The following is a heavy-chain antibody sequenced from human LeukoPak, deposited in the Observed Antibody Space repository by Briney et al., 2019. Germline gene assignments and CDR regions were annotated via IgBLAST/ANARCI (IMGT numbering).Heavy chain of an antibody. CDR2: IYYSGST. J-gene: IGHJ4*02. Sequence: PETLSLTCTVSGGSIRIANYYWEWIRQPPGKGLEWIESIYYSGSTYYNPSLKSRVTISVDTSKNQLSLKLSSLTAADTAVYYCARRRFGEPTGNWGQGTLVTVSS. CDR1: GGSIRIANYY. V-gene: IGHV4-39*01. D-gene: IGHD3-10*01. CDR3: ARRRFGEPTGN.